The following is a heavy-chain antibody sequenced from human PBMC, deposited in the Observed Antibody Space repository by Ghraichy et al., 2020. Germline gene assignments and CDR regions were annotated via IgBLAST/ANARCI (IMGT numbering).Heavy chain of an antibody. CDR3: ATIAYGSGSYAYYYYGMDV. CDR2: IYSGGSA. V-gene: IGHV3-66*01. J-gene: IGHJ6*02. CDR1: GFTVSSNY. Sequence: LSLTCAASGFTVSSNYMSWVRQAPGKGLEWVSVIYSGGSAYYADSVKGRFTISRDNSKNTLYLQMNSLRAEDTAVYYCATIAYGSGSYAYYYYGMDVWGQGTTVTVSS. D-gene: IGHD3-10*01.